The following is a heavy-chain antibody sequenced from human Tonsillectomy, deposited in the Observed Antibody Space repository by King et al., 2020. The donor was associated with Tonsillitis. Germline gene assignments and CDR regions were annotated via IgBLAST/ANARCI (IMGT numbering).Heavy chain of an antibody. V-gene: IGHV3-21*01. CDR3: ARSRDGYNLAWFDP. CDR1: GFTFISCS. J-gene: IGHJ5*02. CDR2: ISDSSRHK. Sequence: VQLVESGGGLVKPGGSLRLSCAASGFTFISCSMNWVRQAPGKGLEWVSFISDSSRHKYYVDSVKGRFTISRDNARNSLYLQMNSLRAEDTAVYYCARSRDGYNLAWFDPWGQGTLVTVSS. D-gene: IGHD5-24*01.